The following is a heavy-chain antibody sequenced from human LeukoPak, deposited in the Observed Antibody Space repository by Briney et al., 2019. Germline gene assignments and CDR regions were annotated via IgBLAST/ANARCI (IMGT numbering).Heavy chain of an antibody. J-gene: IGHJ6*02. D-gene: IGHD3-10*01. Sequence: ASVKVSCKASGYTFTGYYMHWVRQAPGQGLEWMGWINPNSGGTNYAQKFQGWVTMTRDTSISTAYMELSRLRSDDTAVYYCARAKTMVRGVIAYYYGMDVWGQGTTVTVSS. CDR3: ARAKTMVRGVIAYYYGMDV. CDR2: INPNSGGT. CDR1: GYTFTGYY. V-gene: IGHV1-2*04.